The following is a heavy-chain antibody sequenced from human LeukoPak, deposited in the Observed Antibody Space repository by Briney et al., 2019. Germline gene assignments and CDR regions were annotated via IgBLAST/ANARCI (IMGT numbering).Heavy chain of an antibody. V-gene: IGHV1-58*02. Sequence: SVKVSCKASGFTFRSSTMQWVRQARGQRLEWIGWIVLGSGNPNYAQKFQDRVTITRDTSKSTAYMELSSLRSEDRAVYSCARDLSESPINSWYPSRPWGQGPLVTVPS. D-gene: IGHD6-13*01. CDR3: ARDLSESPINSWYPSRP. J-gene: IGHJ5*02. CDR1: GFTFRSST. CDR2: IVLGSGNP.